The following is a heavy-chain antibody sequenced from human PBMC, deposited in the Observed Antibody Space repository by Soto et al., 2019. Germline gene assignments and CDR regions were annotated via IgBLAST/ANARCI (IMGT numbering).Heavy chain of an antibody. D-gene: IGHD3-10*01. V-gene: IGHV4-31*03. J-gene: IGHJ4*02. CDR3: ATGCPGGSFDY. CDR2: IYYSGST. Sequence: QVQLQESGPGLVKPSQTLSLTCTVSGGSISSGGYYWSWIRQHPGKGLEWIGYIYYSGSTYYNPSLQSRVTISVDTSKSPFSLKLSSVTAADTAVYYCATGCPGGSFDYWGQGTLVTVSS. CDR1: GGSISSGGYY.